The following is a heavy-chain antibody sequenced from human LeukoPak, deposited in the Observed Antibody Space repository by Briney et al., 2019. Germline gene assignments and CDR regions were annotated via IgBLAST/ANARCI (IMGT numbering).Heavy chain of an antibody. CDR2: ISYDGSNK. D-gene: IGHD1-26*01. J-gene: IGHJ4*02. CDR1: GFTFSSYG. V-gene: IGHV3-30*18. CDR3: AKDLSGSYGD. Sequence: GGSLRLSCAASGFTFSSYGMHWVRQAPGKGLEWVAVISYDGSNKYYADSVKGRFTISRDNSKNTLYLQMNSLRAEDTAVYYCAKDLSGSYGDWGQGTLVTVSS.